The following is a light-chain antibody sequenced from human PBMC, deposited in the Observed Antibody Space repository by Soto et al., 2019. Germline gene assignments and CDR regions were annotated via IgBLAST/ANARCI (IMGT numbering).Light chain of an antibody. J-gene: IGLJ2*01. CDR1: SSNIGSNY. V-gene: IGLV1-47*01. CDR2: RNN. CDR3: AAWDDSLSVL. Sequence: VLTQPPSASGTPGQRVTISCSGSSSNIGSNYVYWYQQLPGTAPKLLIYRNNQRPSGVPDRFSGSKSGTSASLAISGLRSEDEADYYCAAWDDSLSVLFGGGTKLTVL.